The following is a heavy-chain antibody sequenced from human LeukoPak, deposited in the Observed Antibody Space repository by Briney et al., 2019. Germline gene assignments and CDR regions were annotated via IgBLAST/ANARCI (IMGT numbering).Heavy chain of an antibody. CDR1: GGSISSYY. Sequence: KASETLSLTCTVSGGSISSYYWSWIRQPAGKGLEWIGRIYTSGSTNYNPSLKSRVTMSVDKSKNQFSLKLSSVTAADKAVYYCARDSSRWDYYYYYMDVWGKGTTVTVSS. D-gene: IGHD6-13*01. CDR2: IYTSGST. CDR3: ARDSSRWDYYYYYMDV. V-gene: IGHV4-4*07. J-gene: IGHJ6*03.